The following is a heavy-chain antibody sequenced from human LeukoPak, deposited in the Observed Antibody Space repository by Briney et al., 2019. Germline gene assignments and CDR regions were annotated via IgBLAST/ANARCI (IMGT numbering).Heavy chain of an antibody. CDR1: GFTFSSYG. J-gene: IGHJ4*02. V-gene: IGHV3-23*01. Sequence: HAGGSLRLSCAASGFTFSSYGMSWVRQAPGKGLEWVSAISGSGGSTYYADSVKGRFTISRDNSKNTLYLQMNSLRAEDTAVYYCAKDEIIVATNFDYWGQGTLVTVSS. CDR3: AKDEIIVATNFDY. D-gene: IGHD5-12*01. CDR2: ISGSGGST.